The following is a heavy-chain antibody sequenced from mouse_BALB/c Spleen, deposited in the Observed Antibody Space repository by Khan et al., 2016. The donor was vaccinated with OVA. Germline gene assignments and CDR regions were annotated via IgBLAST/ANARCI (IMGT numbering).Heavy chain of an antibody. Sequence: LVESGGGLVQPGGSRKLSCAASGFTISSFGMHWVRQAPEKGLEWVAYISSGSSTIYYADTVKGRFTISRDNPKNTLFLQMTSLRSEDTAMYYCATYGWWDWGAGTTVTVSS. J-gene: IGHJ1*01. V-gene: IGHV5-17*02. CDR1: GFTISSFG. CDR2: ISSGSSTI. D-gene: IGHD1-1*01. CDR3: ATYGWWD.